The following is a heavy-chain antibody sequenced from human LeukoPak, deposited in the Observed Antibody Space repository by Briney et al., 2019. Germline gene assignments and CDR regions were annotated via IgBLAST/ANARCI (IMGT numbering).Heavy chain of an antibody. Sequence: ASVKVSCKASGYTFTSYGISWVRQAPGQGLEWMGWISAYNGNTNYAQKLQGRVTMTTDTSTSTAYMELRSLRSDDTAVYYCARSYDYNIVVVVAAAGPCWDYWGQGTLVTVSS. CDR1: GYTFTSYG. D-gene: IGHD2-15*01. J-gene: IGHJ4*02. V-gene: IGHV1-18*04. CDR2: ISAYNGNT. CDR3: ARSYDYNIVVVVAAAGPCWDY.